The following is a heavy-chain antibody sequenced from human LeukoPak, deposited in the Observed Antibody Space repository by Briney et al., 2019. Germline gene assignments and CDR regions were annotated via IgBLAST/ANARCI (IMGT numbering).Heavy chain of an antibody. J-gene: IGHJ5*02. CDR2: IYTSGST. CDR3: ARDYRVIYGPEGFDP. V-gene: IGHV4-4*07. Sequence: SETLSLTCSVSGGSIGSYHWSWIRRPAGKGLEWIGRIYTSGSTNYNPSLKSRVTISVDKSKNQFSLKLNSVTAADTAVYYCARDYRVIYGPEGFDPWGQGTLVTVSS. D-gene: IGHD2/OR15-2a*01. CDR1: GGSIGSYH.